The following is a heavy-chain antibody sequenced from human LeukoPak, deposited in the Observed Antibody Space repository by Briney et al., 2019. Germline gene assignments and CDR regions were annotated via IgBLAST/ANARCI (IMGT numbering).Heavy chain of an antibody. V-gene: IGHV3-30*03. CDR2: ISHDGSNI. Sequence: GRSLRLSCAASGFTFSSYGMHWVRQAPGKGLEWVAVISHDGSNIYYGDSVKGRFSISRDNSKNTLYLQMNSLRVEDTAVYYCARDPYRVVVATGNYLDPWGQGTLVTVSS. CDR1: GFTFSSYG. J-gene: IGHJ5*02. D-gene: IGHD2-15*01. CDR3: ARDPYRVVVATGNYLDP.